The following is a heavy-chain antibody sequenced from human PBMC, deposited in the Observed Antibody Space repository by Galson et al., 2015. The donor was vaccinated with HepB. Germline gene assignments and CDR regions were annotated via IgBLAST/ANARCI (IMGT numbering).Heavy chain of an antibody. V-gene: IGHV3-23*01. CDR3: AKLDYDFWSGYLGYFDY. J-gene: IGHJ4*02. D-gene: IGHD3-3*01. CDR2: ISGSGGST. Sequence: SLRLSCAASGFTFSSYAMSWVRQAPGKGLEWVSAISGSGGSTYYADSVKGRFTISRDNSKNTLYLQMNSLRAEDTAVYYCAKLDYDFWSGYLGYFDYWGQGTLVTVSS. CDR1: GFTFSSYA.